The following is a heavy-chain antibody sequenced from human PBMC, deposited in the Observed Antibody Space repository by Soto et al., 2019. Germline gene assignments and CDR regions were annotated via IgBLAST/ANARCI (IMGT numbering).Heavy chain of an antibody. Sequence: ASVKRSCKASGYTFTTYDIDLGRQATGQGLEWMGWMNPNSGNTGYAQKDQGSVTMTRDTSISTAYMELNSLRAEDTAVYYCARVDYLRILDYGMDVCGQGPTLTGYS. J-gene: IGHJ6*01. CDR1: GYTFTTYD. D-gene: IGHD4-17*01. CDR2: MNPNSGNT. V-gene: IGHV1-8*01. CDR3: ARVDYLRILDYGMDV.